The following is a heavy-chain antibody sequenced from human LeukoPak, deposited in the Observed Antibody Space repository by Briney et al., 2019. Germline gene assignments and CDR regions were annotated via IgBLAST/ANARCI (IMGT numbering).Heavy chain of an antibody. J-gene: IGHJ5*02. CDR1: GFAFTSYW. CDR2: IKEDGSEK. V-gene: IGHV3-7*01. D-gene: IGHD1-26*01. CDR3: VYGGSYYVA. Sequence: GGSLRLSCAASGFAFTSYWMTWVRQAPGTGLELVANIKEDGSEKYYVDSVKGRFTISRDNAKNSLYLQMNSLRAEDTAVYYCVYGGSYYVAWGQGTLVTVSS.